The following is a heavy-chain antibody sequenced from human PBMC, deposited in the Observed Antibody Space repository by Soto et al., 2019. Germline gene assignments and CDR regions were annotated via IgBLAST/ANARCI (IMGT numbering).Heavy chain of an antibody. D-gene: IGHD6-19*01. J-gene: IGHJ4*02. Sequence: GSLRLSCEASGFAFSSYWMHWVRQAPGKGLLWVSRLSSDGSSTSYADSVKGRFTISRDNAKNTLYLQMNSLRAEDTAVYYCARAQVVAGTGGYYWGQGTLVTVSS. CDR2: LSSDGSST. CDR1: GFAFSSYW. V-gene: IGHV3-74*01. CDR3: ARAQVVAGTGGYY.